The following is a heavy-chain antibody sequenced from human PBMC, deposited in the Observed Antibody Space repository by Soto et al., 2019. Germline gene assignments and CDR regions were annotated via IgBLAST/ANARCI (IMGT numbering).Heavy chain of an antibody. J-gene: IGHJ6*02. V-gene: IGHV4-39*01. D-gene: IGHD3-10*02. CDR1: GGSISSSSYY. Sequence: SETLSLTCTVSGGSISSSSYYWGWIRQPPGKGLEWIGSIYYSGSTYYNPSLKSRVTISVDTSKNQFSLKLSPVTAADTAVYYCARHVPDAFGMDVWGQGTTVTVSS. CDR2: IYYSGST. CDR3: ARHVPDAFGMDV.